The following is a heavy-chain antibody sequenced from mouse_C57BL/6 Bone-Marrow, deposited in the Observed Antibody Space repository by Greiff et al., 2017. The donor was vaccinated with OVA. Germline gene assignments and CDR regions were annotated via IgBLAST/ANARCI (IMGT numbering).Heavy chain of an antibody. D-gene: IGHD1-1*01. V-gene: IGHV5-2*01. Sequence: EVHLVESGGGLVQPGESLKLSCESNEYEFPSHDMSWVRKTPEKRLELVAAINSDGGSTYYPDSVKGRFTISRDNAKNTLYLQMSSLKSEDTAMYYCARLATVVATDAYWGQGTLVTVSA. CDR3: ARLATVVATDAY. CDR1: EYEFPSHD. J-gene: IGHJ3*01. CDR2: INSDGGST.